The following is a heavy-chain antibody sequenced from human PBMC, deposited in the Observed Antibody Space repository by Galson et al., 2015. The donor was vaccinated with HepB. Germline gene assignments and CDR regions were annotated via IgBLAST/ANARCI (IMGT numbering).Heavy chain of an antibody. CDR3: XRXSPIAAADFFDY. Sequence: SLRLSCAASGXXXXXXXXNXVRXAPGKGLEWVSSISSSSSYIYYADXVKGRFTISRDNAKNSLYLQMNSLXAEXTAVXYCXRXSPIAAADFFDYWGQGNLVTVSS. CDR2: ISSSSSYI. CDR1: GXXXXXXX. D-gene: IGHD6-13*01. V-gene: IGHV3-21*01. J-gene: IGHJ4*02.